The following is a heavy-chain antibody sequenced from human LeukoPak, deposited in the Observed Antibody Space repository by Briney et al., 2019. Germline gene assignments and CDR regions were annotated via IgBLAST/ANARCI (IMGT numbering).Heavy chain of an antibody. J-gene: IGHJ6*02. CDR2: IYHSGST. CDR3: ARDLQGLEWPYYYYGMDV. Sequence: PSETPSLTCAVSGGSISSSNWWSWVRQPPGKGLEWIGEIYHSGSTNYNPSLKSRVTISVDKSKNQFSLKLSSVTAADTAVYYCARDLQGLEWPYYYYGMDVWGQGTTVTVSS. V-gene: IGHV4-4*02. CDR1: GGSISSSNW. D-gene: IGHD3-3*01.